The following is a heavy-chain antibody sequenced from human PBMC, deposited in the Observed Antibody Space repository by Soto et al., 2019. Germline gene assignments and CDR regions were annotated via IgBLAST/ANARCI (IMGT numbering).Heavy chain of an antibody. V-gene: IGHV1-18*01. CDR2: ISAYNGNT. CDR3: ARAYYDYVWGSYRYGYYFDY. Sequence: ASVKLYCNASGYTFTSYGISWVRQAPGQGLEWMGWISAYNGNTNYAQKLQGRVTMTTDTSTSTAYMELRSLRSDDTAVYYCARAYYDYVWGSYRYGYYFDYWGQGTLVTVSS. CDR1: GYTFTSYG. J-gene: IGHJ4*02. D-gene: IGHD3-16*02.